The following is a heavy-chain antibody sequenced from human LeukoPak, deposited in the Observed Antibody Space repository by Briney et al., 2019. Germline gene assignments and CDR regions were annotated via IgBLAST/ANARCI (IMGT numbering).Heavy chain of an antibody. CDR3: ARVGDIVVVPAAIRTNYFDY. J-gene: IGHJ4*02. V-gene: IGHV1-46*01. D-gene: IGHD2-2*02. CDR2: INPSGGST. Sequence: ASVKVSCKASGYTFTSYYMHWVRQAPGQGLEWMGIINPSGGSTSYAQKFQGRVTMTRDTSTSTVYMELSSLRSEDTAVYYCARVGDIVVVPAAIRTNYFDYWGQGTLVTVSS. CDR1: GYTFTSYY.